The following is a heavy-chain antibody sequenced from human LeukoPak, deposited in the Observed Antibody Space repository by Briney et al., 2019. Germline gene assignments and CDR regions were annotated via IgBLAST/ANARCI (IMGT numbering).Heavy chain of an antibody. V-gene: IGHV1-2*02. J-gene: IGHJ4*02. CDR2: INPNNGDT. CDR1: GYTFTGYY. D-gene: IGHD6-6*01. Sequence: GASVKVSCKSSGYTFTGYYMHLVRQAPGQGLEWMGWINPNNGDTKFAQNFQGRVTLTRDMSITTAYMEINRLRSDDTAVYYCARDQIAAPDHFDYWGQGTVVIVST. CDR3: ARDQIAAPDHFDY.